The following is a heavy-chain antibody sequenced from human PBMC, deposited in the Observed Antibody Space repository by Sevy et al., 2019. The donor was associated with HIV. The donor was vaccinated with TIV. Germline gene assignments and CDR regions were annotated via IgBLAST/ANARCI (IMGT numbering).Heavy chain of an antibody. CDR1: GYTLTKLS. V-gene: IGHV1-24*01. Sequence: ASVMVSCKVSGYTLTKLSIDWVRQAPGKALEWMGEFDPQDVKTISSQRFQGRLTMTVDTSTDTAYMELSSLTSEDTAVYYCATVGLRYFSGSSSYQGDWFDPWGQGTLVTVSS. J-gene: IGHJ5*02. D-gene: IGHD2-15*01. CDR2: FDPQDVKT. CDR3: ATVGLRYFSGSSSYQGDWFDP.